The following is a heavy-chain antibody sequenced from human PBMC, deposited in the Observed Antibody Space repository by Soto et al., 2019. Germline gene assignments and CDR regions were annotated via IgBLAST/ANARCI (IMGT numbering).Heavy chain of an antibody. Sequence: QVQLQESGPGVVKPSGTLSLSCIVSSGSISSTNWWSWVRQPPGRGLEWIGAIYHSGSINYNPSLWSRVTISVDKSKNQFSLNLISVSAADTAVYFCVKEGSGWSYLDHWGQGILVTVSS. CDR1: SGSISSTNW. V-gene: IGHV4-4*02. D-gene: IGHD6-19*01. CDR3: VKEGSGWSYLDH. CDR2: IYHSGSI. J-gene: IGHJ4*02.